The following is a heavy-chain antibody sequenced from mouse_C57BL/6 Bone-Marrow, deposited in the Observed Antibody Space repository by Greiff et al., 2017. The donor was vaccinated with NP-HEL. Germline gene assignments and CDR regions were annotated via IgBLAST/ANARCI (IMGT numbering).Heavy chain of an antibody. V-gene: IGHV5-4*01. Sequence: EVQRVESGGGLVKPGGSLKLSCAASGFPFSSYAMSWVRQTPEKRLEWVATISDGGRYTYYPDNVKGRFTISRDNAKNNLYMQMSHLKSEDTAMYYCARDVTVVATDYAMDYWGQGTSVTVSS. CDR1: GFPFSSYA. CDR3: ARDVTVVATDYAMDY. D-gene: IGHD1-1*01. J-gene: IGHJ4*01. CDR2: ISDGGRYT.